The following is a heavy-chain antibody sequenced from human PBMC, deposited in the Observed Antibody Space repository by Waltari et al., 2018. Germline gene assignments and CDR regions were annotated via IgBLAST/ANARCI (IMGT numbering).Heavy chain of an antibody. Sequence: QLQLQESGPGLVKPSETLSLTCTVSGGSISSSSYYWGWIRQPPGKGLEWIGSIYYSGSTYYNPSLKSRVTISVDTSKNQFSLKLSSVTAADTAVYYCARDRVAVAGYYVDYWGQGTLVTVSS. CDR2: IYYSGST. CDR1: GGSISSSSYY. V-gene: IGHV4-39*07. J-gene: IGHJ4*02. D-gene: IGHD6-19*01. CDR3: ARDRVAVAGYYVDY.